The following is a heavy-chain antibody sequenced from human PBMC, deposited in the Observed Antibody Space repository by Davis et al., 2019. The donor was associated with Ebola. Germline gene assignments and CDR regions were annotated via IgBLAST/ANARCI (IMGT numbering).Heavy chain of an antibody. J-gene: IGHJ6*02. CDR1: GGTFSNYA. CDR3: ARGGISMLVVPRDYYYGMDV. Sequence: ASVKVSCKASGGTFSNYAISWVRQAPGQGLEWMGQINPNSGGTNYAQKFQGRVTMTRDTSINTAYMDLSRLTSDDTAVYYCARGGISMLVVPRDYYYGMDVWGQGTTVTVSS. CDR2: INPNSGGT. V-gene: IGHV1-2*06. D-gene: IGHD2-8*02.